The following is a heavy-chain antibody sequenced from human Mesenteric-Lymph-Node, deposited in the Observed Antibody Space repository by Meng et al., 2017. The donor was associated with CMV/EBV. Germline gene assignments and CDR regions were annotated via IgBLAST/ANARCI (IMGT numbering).Heavy chain of an antibody. V-gene: IGHV1-69*05. CDR2: IIPIFGTA. Sequence: SVKVSCKASGHTFTGYYMHWVRQAPGQGLEWMGGIIPIFGTANYAQKFQGRVTITTDESTSTAYMELSSLRSEDTAVYYCARDLSYYYGMDVWGQGTTVTVSS. CDR1: GHTFTGYY. CDR3: ARDLSYYYGMDV. J-gene: IGHJ6*02.